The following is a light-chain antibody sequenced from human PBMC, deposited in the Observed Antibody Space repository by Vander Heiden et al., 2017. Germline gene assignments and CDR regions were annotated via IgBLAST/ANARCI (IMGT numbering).Light chain of an antibody. Sequence: FLFTPYPSSLTASLGDRVTITSRTSQSIGVYLNWYQQKPGKAPNLLIYIASSLQTGVQPRFSGSGSGIDFTLTISSLQPEDSATYNCQQTYTTPQTFGGGTKVEIK. J-gene: IGKJ4*01. CDR1: QSIGVY. CDR3: QQTYTTPQT. V-gene: IGKV1-39*01. CDR2: IAS.